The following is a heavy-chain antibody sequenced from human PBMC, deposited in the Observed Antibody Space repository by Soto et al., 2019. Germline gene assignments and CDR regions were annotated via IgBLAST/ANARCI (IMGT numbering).Heavy chain of an antibody. Sequence: EVQLVESGGGLVQPGGSLRLSCAASGFTVSSNYMSWVRQAPGKGLEWVSVIYSGGSTYYADSVKGRFTISRDNSKNTLYLQMNSLRAEDKAGYYCASEMTGTTWADYWGQGTLVTVCS. J-gene: IGHJ4*02. V-gene: IGHV3-66*01. CDR2: IYSGGST. D-gene: IGHD1-1*01. CDR1: GFTVSSNY. CDR3: ASEMTGTTWADY.